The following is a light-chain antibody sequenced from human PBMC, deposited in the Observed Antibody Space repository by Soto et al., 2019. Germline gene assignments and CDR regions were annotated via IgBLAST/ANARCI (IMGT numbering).Light chain of an antibody. V-gene: IGKV3-20*01. Sequence: EIVMTQSPATLSVSPGERATLSCRASQSVSSSLAWYQQKPGQAPRLLIYGASSRATGIPDRFSGSGSGTDFTLTISRLEPEDFAVYYCQQYGSSPGTFGQGTKVDIK. CDR1: QSVSSS. CDR3: QQYGSSPGT. J-gene: IGKJ1*01. CDR2: GAS.